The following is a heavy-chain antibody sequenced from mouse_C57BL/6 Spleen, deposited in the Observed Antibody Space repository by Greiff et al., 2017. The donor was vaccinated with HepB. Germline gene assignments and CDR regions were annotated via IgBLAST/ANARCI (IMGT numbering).Heavy chain of an antibody. D-gene: IGHD1-1*01. J-gene: IGHJ3*01. CDR2: INPNNGGT. CDR3: VTTPLAY. CDR1: GYTFTDYY. Sequence: VQLQQSGPELVKPGASVKISCKASGYTFTDYYMNWVKQSHGKSLEWIGDINPNNGGTSYNQKFKGKATLTVDKSSSTAYMELRSLTSEDSAVYYCVTTPLAYWGQGTLVTVSA. V-gene: IGHV1-26*01.